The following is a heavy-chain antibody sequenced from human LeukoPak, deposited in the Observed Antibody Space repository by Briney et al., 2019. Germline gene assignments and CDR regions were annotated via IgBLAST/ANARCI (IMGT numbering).Heavy chain of an antibody. CDR3: ARHVAVGATWDY. CDR2: VYYSGST. CDR1: GGSISTYY. D-gene: IGHD1-26*01. V-gene: IGHV4-59*08. Sequence: SSETLSLTCIVSGGSISTYYWSWIRQPPGKGLEWIGYVYYSGSTYYNPSLKSRVTISVDTSKNQFSLKLSSVTAADTAVYYCARHVAVGATWDYWGQGTLVTVSS. J-gene: IGHJ4*02.